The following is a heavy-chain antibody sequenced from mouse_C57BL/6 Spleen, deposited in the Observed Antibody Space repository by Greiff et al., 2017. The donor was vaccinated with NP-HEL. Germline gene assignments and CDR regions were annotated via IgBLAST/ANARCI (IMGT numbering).Heavy chain of an antibody. D-gene: IGHD2-5*01. CDR1: GYTFTDYN. CDR3: ARREGTYYSNYVLAY. Sequence: VQLQQSGPELVKPGASVKIPCKASGYTFTDYNMDWVKQSHGKSLEWIGDINPNNGGTIYNQKFKGKATLTVDKSSSTAYMELRSLTSEDTAVYYCARREGTYYSNYVLAYWGQGTLVTVSA. V-gene: IGHV1-18*01. CDR2: INPNNGGT. J-gene: IGHJ3*01.